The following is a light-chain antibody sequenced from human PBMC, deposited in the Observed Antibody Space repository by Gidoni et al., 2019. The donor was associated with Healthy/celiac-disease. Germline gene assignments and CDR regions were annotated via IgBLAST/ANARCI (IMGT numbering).Light chain of an antibody. CDR3: QQYGSSPRT. CDR2: GAS. CDR1: QSVSSSY. V-gene: IGKV3-20*01. J-gene: IGKJ2*01. Sequence: EIVSTQSPGTLSLSPGERATLSCRASQSVSSSYLAWYQQKPGQAPRLLIYGASSRATGIPDRFSGSGSGTDFTLTISRLEPEDFAVYYCQQYGSSPRTFXQXTKLEIK.